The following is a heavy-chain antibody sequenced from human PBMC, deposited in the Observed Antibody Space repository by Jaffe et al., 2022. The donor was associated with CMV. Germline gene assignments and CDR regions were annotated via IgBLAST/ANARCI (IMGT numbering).Heavy chain of an antibody. Sequence: QVQLQQSGPGLVQPSQTLSLTCAISGDSVSSDIAAWSWIRQSPSRGLEWLARTYYRSQWYYNYALSVKSRITITADISKNHLSLQLNSVTPEDTAVYYCARGSHASVWFWGQGTLVIVSS. CDR2: TYYRSQWYY. CDR1: GDSVSSDIAA. V-gene: IGHV6-1*01. D-gene: IGHD6-19*01. CDR3: ARGSHASVWF. J-gene: IGHJ4*02.